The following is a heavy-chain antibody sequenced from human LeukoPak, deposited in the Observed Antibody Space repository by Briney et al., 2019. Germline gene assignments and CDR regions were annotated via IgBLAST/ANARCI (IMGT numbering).Heavy chain of an antibody. J-gene: IGHJ5*02. CDR1: GYTFTSYD. CDR3: ARGRGRLNYYDSSGYYYR. V-gene: IGHV1-8*01. CDR2: INPNSGNT. Sequence: GASVKVSCKASGYTFTSYDINWVRQATGQGLEWMGWINPNSGNTGYAQKFQGRVTMTRNTSISTAYMELSSLRSEDTAVYYCARGRGRLNYYDSSGYYYRWGQGTLVTVSS. D-gene: IGHD3-22*01.